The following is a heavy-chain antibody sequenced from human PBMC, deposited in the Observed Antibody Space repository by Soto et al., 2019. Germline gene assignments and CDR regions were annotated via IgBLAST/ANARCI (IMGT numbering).Heavy chain of an antibody. V-gene: IGHV3-30*03. CDR3: AREGAVAGSQDF. CDR1: GFTFSSYG. CDR2: ISYDGSNK. Sequence: PGGSLRLSCAASGFTFSSYGMHWVRQAPGKGLEWVAVISYDGSNKYYADSVKGRFTISRDNSKNTLYLQMNSLRVEDTAVYFCAREGAVAGSQDFWGQGTLVTVSS. D-gene: IGHD6-19*01. J-gene: IGHJ4*02.